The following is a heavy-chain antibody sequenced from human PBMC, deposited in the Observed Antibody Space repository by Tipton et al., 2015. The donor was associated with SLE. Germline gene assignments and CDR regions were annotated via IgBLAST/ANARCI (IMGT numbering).Heavy chain of an antibody. Sequence: RSLRLSCAASGFTFSSYAMHWVRQAPGKGLEWVAVISYDGSNKYYADSVKGRFTISRDNAKNSLYLQMNSLRAEDTAVYYCARFHSVGGSYDAFDIWGQGTMVTVSS. J-gene: IGHJ3*02. CDR2: ISYDGSNK. V-gene: IGHV3-30-3*01. CDR1: GFTFSSYA. D-gene: IGHD1-26*01. CDR3: ARFHSVGGSYDAFDI.